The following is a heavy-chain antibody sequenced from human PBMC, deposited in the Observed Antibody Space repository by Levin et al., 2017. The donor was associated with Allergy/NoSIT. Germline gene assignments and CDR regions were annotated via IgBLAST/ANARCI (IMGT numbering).Heavy chain of an antibody. CDR1: GYPFTVHG. Sequence: AASVKVSCKASGYPFTVHGIHWVRQAPGQSLQWLGWINPDNGDTKFSQKFQGRVTITRDPSATTSYLKLSSLRSEDTAVYYCARAPIFYSNLLKGEYYYGMDVWGQGTTVTVSS. D-gene: IGHD3-9*01. CDR3: ARAPIFYSNLLKGEYYYGMDV. CDR2: INPDNGDT. V-gene: IGHV1-3*01. J-gene: IGHJ6*02.